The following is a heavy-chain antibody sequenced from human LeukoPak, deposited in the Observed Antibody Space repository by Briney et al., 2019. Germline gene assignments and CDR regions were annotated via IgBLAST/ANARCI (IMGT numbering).Heavy chain of an antibody. V-gene: IGHV3-21*01. J-gene: IGHJ4*02. Sequence: ETLSLTCGVYGGSFSGYYWNWIRQSPGKGLEWVSSISSSSSYIYYADSVKGRFTISRDNAKNSLYLQMNSLRAEDTAVYYCARFALKTPPTDWGQGTLVTVSS. CDR3: ARFALKTPPTD. CDR1: GGSFSGYY. CDR2: ISSSSSYI.